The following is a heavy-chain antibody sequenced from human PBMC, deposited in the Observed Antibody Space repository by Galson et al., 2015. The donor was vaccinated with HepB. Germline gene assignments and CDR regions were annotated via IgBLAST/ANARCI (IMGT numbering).Heavy chain of an antibody. Sequence: SLRLSCAASGFTFGDFYMSWIRQAPGKGLECISYISTSGSTIYYADSVKGRFTISRDNAKNSLYLQMDSLRAEDTAVYYCARDSPRSGTYPFDIWGQGTMVTVSS. J-gene: IGHJ3*02. V-gene: IGHV3-11*01. CDR3: ARDSPRSGTYPFDI. CDR2: ISTSGSTI. CDR1: GFTFGDFY. D-gene: IGHD1-26*01.